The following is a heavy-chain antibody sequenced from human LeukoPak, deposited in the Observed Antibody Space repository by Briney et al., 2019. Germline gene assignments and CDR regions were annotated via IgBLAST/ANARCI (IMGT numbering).Heavy chain of an antibody. CDR1: GFTFSSYG. CDR3: ARDPPRYSSSWVFYYYYYMDV. CDR2: IRYDGSNK. V-gene: IGHV3-30*02. J-gene: IGHJ6*03. D-gene: IGHD6-13*01. Sequence: GGSLRLSCAASGFTFSSYGMHWVRQAPGKGLEWVSFIRYDGSNKYYADSVKGRFTISRDNSKNTLYLQMNSLRAEDTAVYYCARDPPRYSSSWVFYYYYYMDVWGKGTTVTVSS.